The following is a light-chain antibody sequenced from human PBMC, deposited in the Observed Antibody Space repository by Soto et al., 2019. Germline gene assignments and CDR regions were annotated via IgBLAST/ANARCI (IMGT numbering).Light chain of an antibody. CDR3: QQYGSSPPKT. CDR1: QSVSSSY. J-gene: IGKJ1*01. CDR2: GAS. V-gene: IGKV3-20*01. Sequence: EIVLTQSPGTLSLSPGERATLSCRASQSVSSSYVAWYQQKPGQAPRLLIYGASSRATGIPDRFSGSGSGTDFTLTISRLEPEDFAVYYCQQYGSSPPKTFGQGTKVEIK.